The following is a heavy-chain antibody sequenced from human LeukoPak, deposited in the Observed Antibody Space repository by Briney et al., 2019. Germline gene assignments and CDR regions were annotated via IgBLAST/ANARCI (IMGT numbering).Heavy chain of an antibody. CDR1: GFTSSSYW. V-gene: IGHV3-74*01. Sequence: GGSLRLSCAASGFTSSSYWMHWVRQDPGKGLVWVSRINSDGTSTSYADSVKGRFVIFRDNAKNTLYLQMNSLRAEDTAVYYCATVTTGYFDYWGQGTLVTVSS. CDR3: ATVTTGYFDY. D-gene: IGHD1-1*01. J-gene: IGHJ4*02. CDR2: INSDGTST.